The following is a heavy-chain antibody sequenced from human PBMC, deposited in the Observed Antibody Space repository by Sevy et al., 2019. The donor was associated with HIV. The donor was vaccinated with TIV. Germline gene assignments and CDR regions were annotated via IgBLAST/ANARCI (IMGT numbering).Heavy chain of an antibody. V-gene: IGHV3-33*08. J-gene: IGHJ4*02. CDR3: ARDLEFYDYGDYGPAFMPDY. CDR1: GFTVSINY. Sequence: GGSLRLSCSASGFTVSINYMTWVRQAPGKGLEWVAVMWFDGSSTYYADSVKVRFTISRDIAKNTLHLQMNSLRAEDTAVYYCARDLEFYDYGDYGPAFMPDYWGQGTLVTVSS. CDR2: MWFDGSST. D-gene: IGHD4-17*01.